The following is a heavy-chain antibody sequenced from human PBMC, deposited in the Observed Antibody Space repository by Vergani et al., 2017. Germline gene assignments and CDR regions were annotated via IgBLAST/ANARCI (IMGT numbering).Heavy chain of an antibody. D-gene: IGHD6-19*01. CDR1: GFPLSSYS. V-gene: IGHV3-21*01. Sequence: EVLLVESGGGPVKPGGSLRLSCAVSGFPLSSYSMNWVRQAPGKGLEWVSSISSGSGYIYYADSVKGRFTISRDNAKNSLYLQMNSLRAEDTAVYYCARGQHSSGWYPGHFDLWGRGTLVTVSS. CDR2: ISSGSGYI. CDR3: ARGQHSSGWYPGHFDL. J-gene: IGHJ2*01.